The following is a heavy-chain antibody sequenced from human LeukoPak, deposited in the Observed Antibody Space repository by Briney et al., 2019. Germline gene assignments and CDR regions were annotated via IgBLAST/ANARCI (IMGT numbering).Heavy chain of an antibody. V-gene: IGHV5-51*01. CDR3: ARRGSLGYCSSTSCFGFDY. CDR1: GYSFTNYW. CDR2: IYPADSNT. Sequence: KTGESLKISCKGSGYSFTNYWIGWVRQMPGKGLEWMGIIYPADSNTRYSPSFQGQVTISADKSISTAYLQWSSLKASDTAMYYWARRGSLGYCSSTSCFGFDYWGQGTLVTVSS. J-gene: IGHJ4*02. D-gene: IGHD2-2*01.